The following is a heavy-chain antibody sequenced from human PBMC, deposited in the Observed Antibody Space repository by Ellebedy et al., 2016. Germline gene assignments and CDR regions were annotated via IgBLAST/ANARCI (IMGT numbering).Heavy chain of an antibody. J-gene: IGHJ5*02. CDR1: GGSISSSNW. D-gene: IGHD2-15*01. CDR3: ARDMGGYCSAGSCYSGYFDP. Sequence: SETLSLTCAVSGGSISSSNWWSWVRQPPGKGLEWIGEIYHSGTTNYNASLKSRVTISVDKSNNQFSLKLNSATAADTAVYYCARDMGGYCSAGSCYSGYFDPWGQGTLVTVSS. V-gene: IGHV4-4*02. CDR2: IYHSGTT.